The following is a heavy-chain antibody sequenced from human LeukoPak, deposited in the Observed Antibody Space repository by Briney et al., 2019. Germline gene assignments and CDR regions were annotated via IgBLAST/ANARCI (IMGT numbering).Heavy chain of an antibody. J-gene: IGHJ4*02. D-gene: IGHD2-15*01. CDR1: GFTFSSYG. CDR3: ARDGDCSGGSCYPDY. Sequence: GGSLRLSCAASGFTFSSYGMHWVRQAPGKGLEWVAVLSYDGSNKYYADSVKGRFTISRDNSKNTLYLQMNSLRAEDTAVYYCARDGDCSGGSCYPDYWGQGTLVTVSS. V-gene: IGHV3-30*03. CDR2: LSYDGSNK.